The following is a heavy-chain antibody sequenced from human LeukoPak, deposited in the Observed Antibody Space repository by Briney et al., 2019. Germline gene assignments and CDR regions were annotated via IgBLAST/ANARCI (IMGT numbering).Heavy chain of an antibody. D-gene: IGHD2-21*01. CDR2: INPNSGGT. V-gene: IGHV1-2*02. Sequence: GASVKVSCKASGYTFTGYYMRWVRQAPGQGLEWMGWINPNSGGTNYAQKLQGRVTMTTDTSTSTAYMELRSLRSDDTAVYYCARSSSVTIPHYCFDYWGQGTLVTVSS. CDR1: GYTFTGYY. J-gene: IGHJ4*02. CDR3: ARSSSVTIPHYCFDY.